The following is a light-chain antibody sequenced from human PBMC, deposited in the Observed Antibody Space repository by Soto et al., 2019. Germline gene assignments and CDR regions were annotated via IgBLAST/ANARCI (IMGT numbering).Light chain of an antibody. CDR1: SSNIGADYG. J-gene: IGLJ1*01. CDR3: QSYDSSLGAYV. V-gene: IGLV1-40*01. CDR2: RNR. Sequence: QSALTQPPSVSGAPGQRVTISCTGSSSNIGADYGVHWYQHLPGTAPKLLMYRNRNRPSGVPDRFSGSKSGTSASLAITGLQAEDEADYYCQSYDSSLGAYVFGPGTKVTVL.